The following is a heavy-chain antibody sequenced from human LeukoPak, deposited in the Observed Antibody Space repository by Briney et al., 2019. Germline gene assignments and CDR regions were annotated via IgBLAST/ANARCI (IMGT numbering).Heavy chain of an antibody. CDR2: IYYSGST. J-gene: IGHJ6*04. Sequence: PSETLSLTCTVSGGSISSYYWSWIRQPPGKGLEWIGYIYYSGSTNYNPSLKSRVTISVDTSKDQFSLKLSSVTAADTAVYYCARDRYVAVAGTPENVWGKGTTVTVSS. D-gene: IGHD6-19*01. V-gene: IGHV4-59*12. CDR3: ARDRYVAVAGTPENV. CDR1: GGSISSYY.